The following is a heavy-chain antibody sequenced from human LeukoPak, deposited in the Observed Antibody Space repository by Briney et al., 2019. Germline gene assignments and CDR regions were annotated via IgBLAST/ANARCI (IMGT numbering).Heavy chain of an antibody. CDR3: AKWGLQLEEYFDY. Sequence: PGGSLRLSCAASGFTFNRYNMNWVRRAPGKGLEWVSSISTSSSYIYYADSVRGRFTISRDNFKNTLYLQMNSLRVEDTAVYYCAKWGLQLEEYFDYWGQGTLVTVSS. J-gene: IGHJ4*02. D-gene: IGHD5-24*01. CDR2: ISTSSSYI. V-gene: IGHV3-21*04. CDR1: GFTFNRYN.